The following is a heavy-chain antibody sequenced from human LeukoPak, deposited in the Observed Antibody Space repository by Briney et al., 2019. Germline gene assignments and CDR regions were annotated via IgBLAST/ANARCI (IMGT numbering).Heavy chain of an antibody. CDR3: GSLTVVAKDH. Sequence: GESLKISCAASGFTFSTYWMHWVRQAPGKGLVGVAQINSDGSSTSYADSVKGRFTISRDNAKNTLYLQMISLRAEDTAVYYCGSLTVVAKDHWGQGTLVTVSS. V-gene: IGHV3-74*01. J-gene: IGHJ4*02. D-gene: IGHD3-22*01. CDR2: INSDGSST. CDR1: GFTFSTYW.